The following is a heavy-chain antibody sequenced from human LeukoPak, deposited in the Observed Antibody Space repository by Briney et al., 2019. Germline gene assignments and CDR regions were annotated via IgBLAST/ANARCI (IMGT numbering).Heavy chain of an antibody. D-gene: IGHD3-3*01. CDR2: INPSGGST. CDR1: GYTFTSYY. Sequence: GASVKVSCKASGYTFTSYYMHGVGQAPGQGLEWMGIINPSGGSTSYAQKFQGRVTMTRDMSTSTVYMELSSLRSEDTAVYYCARVHDLRYYMDVWGKGTTVTVSS. J-gene: IGHJ6*03. V-gene: IGHV1-46*01. CDR3: ARVHDLRYYMDV.